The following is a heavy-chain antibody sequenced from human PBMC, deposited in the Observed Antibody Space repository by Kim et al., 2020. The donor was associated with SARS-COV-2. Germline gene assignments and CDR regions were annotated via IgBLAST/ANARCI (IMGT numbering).Heavy chain of an antibody. Sequence: ADPVKGRLTISRDNAKNSLYLQMNSMRAEDTAVYYCARVPYGSGSYWFDPWGQGTLVTVSS. V-gene: IGHV3-11*05. CDR3: ARVPYGSGSYWFDP. D-gene: IGHD3-10*01. J-gene: IGHJ5*02.